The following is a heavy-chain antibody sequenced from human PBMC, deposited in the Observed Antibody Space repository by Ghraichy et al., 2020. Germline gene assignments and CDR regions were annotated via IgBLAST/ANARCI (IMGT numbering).Heavy chain of an antibody. D-gene: IGHD5-18*01. CDR3: TLHGAGSSFAY. V-gene: IGHV7-4-1*02. CDR2: INTNSGNP. J-gene: IGHJ4*02. CDR1: GYTFTTYS. Sequence: ASVKVSCKASGYTFTTYSINWVRQAPGQGLEFMGWINTNSGNPTYAPGFAGRFVFSMDTSISTAYLQISGLQSADTAIYYCTLHGAGSSFAYWGQGAQVTVSS.